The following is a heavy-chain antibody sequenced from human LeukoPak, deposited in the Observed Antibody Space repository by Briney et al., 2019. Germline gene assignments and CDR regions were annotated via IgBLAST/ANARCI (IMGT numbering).Heavy chain of an antibody. V-gene: IGHV4-61*02. CDR1: GGSISSGSYY. CDR2: IYTSGST. CDR3: ARFPRAVSSSPYYYYYYMDV. Sequence: RASETLSLTCTVSGGSISSGSYYWSWIRQPAGKGLEWIGRIYTSGSTNYNPSLKSRVTISVDTSKNQFSLKLSSVTAADTAVYYCARFPRAVSSSPYYYYYYMDVWGKGTTVTVSS. J-gene: IGHJ6*03. D-gene: IGHD6-6*01.